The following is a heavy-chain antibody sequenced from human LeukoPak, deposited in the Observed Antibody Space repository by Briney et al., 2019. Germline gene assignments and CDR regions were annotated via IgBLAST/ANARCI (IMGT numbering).Heavy chain of an antibody. V-gene: IGHV3-33*06. CDR2: IWYDGSNK. D-gene: IGHD3-22*01. J-gene: IGHJ4*02. CDR1: GFNFFTYG. CDR3: AKRGYYDSSGSYAPFDY. Sequence: GGSLRLSCAASGFNFFTYGMHWVRQAPGKGLEWVAVIWYDGSNKYYADSVKGRSTISRDNPKNTLYLQMNSLRAEDTAVYYCAKRGYYDSSGSYAPFDYWGQGTLVTVSS.